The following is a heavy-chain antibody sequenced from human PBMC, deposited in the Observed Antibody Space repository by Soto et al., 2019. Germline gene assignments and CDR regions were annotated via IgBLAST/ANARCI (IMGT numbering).Heavy chain of an antibody. CDR2: INEDGSGI. Sequence: EVQLVESGGGLVQPGGSLRLSCAPSGFTFSNYWMHWVRQAPGKGLEWVSRINEDGSGISYAASVKGRFTISRDNGKNTLYLQMNSLRVEDTAVYYCVTDLIIVVTPGDDFEFWGQGTLVTVSS. V-gene: IGHV3-74*01. D-gene: IGHD1-26*01. CDR1: GFTFSNYW. CDR3: VTDLIIVVTPGDDFEF. J-gene: IGHJ4*02.